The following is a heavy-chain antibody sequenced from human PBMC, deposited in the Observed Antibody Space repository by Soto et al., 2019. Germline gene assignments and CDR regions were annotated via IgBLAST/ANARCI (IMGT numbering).Heavy chain of an antibody. D-gene: IGHD3-3*01. CDR1: GFTFSSYS. V-gene: IGHV3-21*01. CDR2: ISSSSSYI. J-gene: IGHJ4*02. CDR3: ASFYYDFWSGYAAQYYFDY. Sequence: GGSLRLSCAASGFTFSSYSMNWVRQAPGKGLEWVSSISSSSSYIYYADSVKGRFTISRDNAKNSLYLQMNSLRAEDTAVYYCASFYYDFWSGYAAQYYFDYWGQGTLVTVSS.